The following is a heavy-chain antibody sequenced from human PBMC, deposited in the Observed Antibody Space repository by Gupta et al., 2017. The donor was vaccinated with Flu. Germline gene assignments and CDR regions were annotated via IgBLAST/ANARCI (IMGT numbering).Heavy chain of an antibody. CDR1: GYTFTDYY. CDR3: ATDPTEGYCSSTSCYGGMDV. D-gene: IGHD2-2*01. J-gene: IGHJ6*02. Sequence: EVQLVQSGAEVKKPGATVKISCKVSGYTFTDYYMHWVQQAPGKGLEWMGLVDPEDGETIYAEKFQGRVTITADTSTDTAYMELSSLRSEDTAVYYCATDPTEGYCSSTSCYGGMDVWGQGTTVTVSS. V-gene: IGHV1-69-2*01. CDR2: VDPEDGET.